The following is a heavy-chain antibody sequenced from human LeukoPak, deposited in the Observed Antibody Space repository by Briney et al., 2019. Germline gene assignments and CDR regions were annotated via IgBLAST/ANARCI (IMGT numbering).Heavy chain of an antibody. CDR1: GFTFSSYS. CDR2: ISSSSSTI. D-gene: IGHD3-9*01. V-gene: IGHV3-48*01. CDR3: ARGPHLFLTNYFIAY. J-gene: IGHJ4*02. Sequence: GGSLRLSCAASGFTFSSYSMNWVRQAPGKGLEWVSYISSSSSTIYYADSVKGRFTISRDNAKNSLYLQMNSLRAEDTAVYYCARGPHLFLTNYFIAYWGQGTLVTVSS.